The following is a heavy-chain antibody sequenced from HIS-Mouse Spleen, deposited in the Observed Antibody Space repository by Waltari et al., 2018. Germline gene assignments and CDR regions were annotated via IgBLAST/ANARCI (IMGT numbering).Heavy chain of an antibody. V-gene: IGHV3-9*01. CDR3: ARDQIQLWLLFDY. CDR2: ISWNSGSI. Sequence: EVQLVESGGGLVQPGRSLRLSCAASGFTFDDYAMHWVRQAPGKGLEWVSGISWNSGSIGYADSVKGRFTISRDNAKNSLYLQMNSLRAEDTAVYYCARDQIQLWLLFDYWGQGTLVTVSS. D-gene: IGHD5-18*01. J-gene: IGHJ4*02. CDR1: GFTFDDYA.